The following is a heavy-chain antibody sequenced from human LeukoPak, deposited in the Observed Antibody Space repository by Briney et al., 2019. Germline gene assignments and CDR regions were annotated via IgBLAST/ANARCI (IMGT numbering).Heavy chain of an antibody. CDR1: GFTFSSYA. CDR2: ISGSGGST. Sequence: GGSLRLSCAASGFTFSSYAMSWVRQAPGKGLEWVSAISGSGGSTYYADSVRGRFTISRDNAKNSLYLQMNSLRVEDTAVYYWARDGFVGADDYWGQGTLVTV. J-gene: IGHJ4*02. CDR3: ARDGFVGADDY. D-gene: IGHD6-13*01. V-gene: IGHV3-23*01.